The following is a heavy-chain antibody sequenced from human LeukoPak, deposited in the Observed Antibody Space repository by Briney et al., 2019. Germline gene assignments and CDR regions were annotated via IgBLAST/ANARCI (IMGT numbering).Heavy chain of an antibody. D-gene: IGHD4-17*01. Sequence: GGSLRLSCAASGFTFSSFAMTWVRQAPGKGLEWVSSITGRGGNTFYADSVKGRFSMSRDNSKNTLYLQLNSLRAEDTAVYYCGRDPNGDYIGAFDMWGHGTMVTVSS. J-gene: IGHJ3*02. CDR2: ITGRGGNT. CDR3: GRDPNGDYIGAFDM. V-gene: IGHV3-23*01. CDR1: GFTFSSFA.